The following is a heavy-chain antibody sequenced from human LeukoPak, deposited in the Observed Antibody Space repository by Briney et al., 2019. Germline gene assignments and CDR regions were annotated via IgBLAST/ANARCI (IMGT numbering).Heavy chain of an antibody. J-gene: IGHJ4*02. CDR2: INTGGSST. D-gene: IGHD1-14*01. CDR3: ARSNQADDY. CDR1: GFTFSSYW. Sequence: GRSLRLSCAASGFTFSSYWMHWVRQVPGKRLVWVARINTGGSSTTYADSVKGRFTISRDNAKNMLYLQMDSLRDEDTGVYYCARSNQADDYWGQGTLVTVSS. V-gene: IGHV3-74*01.